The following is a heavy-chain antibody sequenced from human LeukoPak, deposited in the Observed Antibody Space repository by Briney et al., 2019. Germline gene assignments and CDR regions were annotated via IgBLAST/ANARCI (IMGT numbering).Heavy chain of an antibody. CDR1: GYTFTGCY. CDR2: INPNSGGT. D-gene: IGHD2-2*01. Sequence: SVKVSCKASGYTFTGCYMHWVRQAPGQGLEWMGWINPNSGGTNYAQKFQGRVTMTRDTSISTAYMELSRLRSDDTAVYYCAREDIVVVPAATEYNWFDPWGQGTLVTVSS. J-gene: IGHJ5*02. CDR3: AREDIVVVPAATEYNWFDP. V-gene: IGHV1-2*02.